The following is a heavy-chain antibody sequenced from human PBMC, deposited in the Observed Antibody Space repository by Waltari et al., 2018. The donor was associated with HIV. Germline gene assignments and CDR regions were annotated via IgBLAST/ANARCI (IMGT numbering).Heavy chain of an antibody. CDR2: IWYDGSNK. V-gene: IGHV3-33*01. J-gene: IGHJ6*02. CDR3: AREQQLAYYYYGMDV. D-gene: IGHD6-13*01. CDR1: GFTFSSSG. Sequence: QVQLVESGGGVVQPGRSLRLSCAASGFTFSSSGMHWVRQAPGKGLEWVAVIWYDGSNKYYADSVKGRFTISRDNSKNTLYLQMNSLRAEDTAVYYCAREQQLAYYYYGMDVWGQGTTVTVSS.